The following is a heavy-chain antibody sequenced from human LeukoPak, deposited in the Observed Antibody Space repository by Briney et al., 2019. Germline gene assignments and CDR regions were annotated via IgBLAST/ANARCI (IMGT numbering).Heavy chain of an antibody. V-gene: IGHV3-23*01. CDR1: GFIFSNYA. CDR3: AKDLWGIAVAGTFDY. D-gene: IGHD6-13*01. J-gene: IGHJ4*02. CDR2: ITGSGSST. Sequence: GGSLRLSCAASGFIFSNYAIIWVRQAPGKGLEWVSAITGSGSSTYYADSVKGRFTISRDNSKNTVYLQMYSLRAEDTAVYRCAKDLWGIAVAGTFDYWGQGTLVTASS.